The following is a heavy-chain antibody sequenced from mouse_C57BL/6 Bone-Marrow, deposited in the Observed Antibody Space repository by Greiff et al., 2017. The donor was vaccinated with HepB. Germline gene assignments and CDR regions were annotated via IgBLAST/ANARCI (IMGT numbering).Heavy chain of an antibody. CDR2: IYPGDGDT. D-gene: IGHD2-4*01. Sequence: QVQLQQSGAELVKPGASVKISCKASGYAFSSYWMNWVKQRPGKGLEWIGQIYPGDGDTNYNGKFKGKATLTADKSSSTAYMQLSSLTSEDSAVYFWARGGGLRRDWFAYWGQGTLVTVSA. CDR3: ARGGGLRRDWFAY. V-gene: IGHV1-80*01. J-gene: IGHJ3*01. CDR1: GYAFSSYW.